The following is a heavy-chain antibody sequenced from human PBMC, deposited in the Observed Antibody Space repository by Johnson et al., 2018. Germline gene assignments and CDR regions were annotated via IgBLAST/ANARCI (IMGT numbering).Heavy chain of an antibody. Sequence: QVQLQESGPGLVKPSETLSLTCTVSGASIRNFCWSWIRQPPGKGLEWIGYSFYSGSTHYNPSLRGRVTISVDTSKNQFSLKLTSVTAADTAVYYCARAVAGAAEYFQHWGQGTLVTVSS. CDR1: GASIRNFC. CDR3: ARAVAGAAEYFQH. J-gene: IGHJ1*01. CDR2: SFYSGST. V-gene: IGHV4-59*01. D-gene: IGHD6-19*01.